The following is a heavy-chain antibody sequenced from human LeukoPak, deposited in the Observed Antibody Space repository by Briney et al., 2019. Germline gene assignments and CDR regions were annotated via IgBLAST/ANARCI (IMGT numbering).Heavy chain of an antibody. CDR2: IIPILGIA. CDR3: ARDDRVSDFDI. CDR1: GGTFSSYA. D-gene: IGHD6-13*01. J-gene: IGHJ3*02. V-gene: IGHV1-69*04. Sequence: GAAVKVSFKCSGGTFSSYAISWVRQAPGQGLEWMGSIIPILGIANYAQKFKGRVTITADKSTSTAYMQLSSLRSEDTAVYCCARDDRVSDFDIWGQGTMVTVSS.